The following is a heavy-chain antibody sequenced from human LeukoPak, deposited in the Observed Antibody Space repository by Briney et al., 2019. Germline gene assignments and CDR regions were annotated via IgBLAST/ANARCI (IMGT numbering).Heavy chain of an antibody. V-gene: IGHV4-39*07. Sequence: SETLSLTCTVSGGSISRSSYYWGWIRQPPGKGLEWIGSIYYGGSTYYNPSLKSRVTISVDTSKNQFSLKLSSVTAADTAVYYCARDRRWFGELLKLNAFGIWGQGTMVTVSS. D-gene: IGHD3-10*01. J-gene: IGHJ3*02. CDR2: IYYGGST. CDR1: GGSISRSSYY. CDR3: ARDRRWFGELLKLNAFGI.